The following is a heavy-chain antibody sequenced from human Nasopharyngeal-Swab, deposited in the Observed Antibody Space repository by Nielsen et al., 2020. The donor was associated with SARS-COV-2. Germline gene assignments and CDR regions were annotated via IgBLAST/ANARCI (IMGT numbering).Heavy chain of an antibody. CDR2: ISYDGSNE. D-gene: IGHD4/OR15-4a*01. CDR1: GFTFSHSG. Sequence: GGSLRLSRAASGFTFSHSGMDWVRQAPGKGLEWVAVISYDGSNEYYGDSVKGRFTISRDNSKNTLYLQMNSLRVDDTAVYYCAKDVHADYGGIDYWGQGILVTVSS. J-gene: IGHJ4*02. V-gene: IGHV3-30*18. CDR3: AKDVHADYGGIDY.